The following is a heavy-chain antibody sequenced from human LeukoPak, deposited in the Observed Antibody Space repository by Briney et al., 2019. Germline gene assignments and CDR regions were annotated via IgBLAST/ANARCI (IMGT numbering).Heavy chain of an antibody. CDR3: TTMLYYYGSGSYYITDY. CDR2: IKSKTDGGTT. D-gene: IGHD3-10*01. J-gene: IGHJ4*02. Sequence: GGSLRLSCAASGFTFSNAWMSWVRQAPGKGLEWVGRIKSKTDGGTTDYAAPVKGRFTISRDDSKNTLYLQMNSLKTEDTAVYYCTTMLYYYGSGSYYITDYWGRGTLVTVSS. CDR1: GFTFSNAW. V-gene: IGHV3-15*01.